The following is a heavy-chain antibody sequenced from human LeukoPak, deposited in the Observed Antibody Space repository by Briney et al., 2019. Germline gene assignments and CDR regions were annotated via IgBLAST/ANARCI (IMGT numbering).Heavy chain of an antibody. D-gene: IGHD3-9*01. V-gene: IGHV1-2*02. Sequence: ASVKVSCKASGYTFTGYYMHWVRQAPGQGLEWMGWINPNSGGTNYAQKFQGRVTMTRDTSISTAYMELSRLRSDDTAVYYCARGLRYFDWLEPPDYWGQGTLVTVSS. J-gene: IGHJ4*02. CDR3: ARGLRYFDWLEPPDY. CDR2: INPNSGGT. CDR1: GYTFTGYY.